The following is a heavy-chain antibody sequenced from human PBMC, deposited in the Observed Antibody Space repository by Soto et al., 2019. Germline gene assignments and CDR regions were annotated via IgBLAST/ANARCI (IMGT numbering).Heavy chain of an antibody. CDR2: ISSGSSTI. J-gene: IGHJ6*02. V-gene: IGHV3-48*02. D-gene: IGHD3-16*01. CDR1: GFTFSTYS. Sequence: EVQLVESGGGLVQPGGSLRLSCAASGFTFSTYSMNWVRQAPGKGLEWISYISSGSSTIYYADSVKGRFTISRDNAKNSLSLKMNSLRDEDTAVYYCARASRPFDIWGQGTTVTVSS. CDR3: ARASRPFDI.